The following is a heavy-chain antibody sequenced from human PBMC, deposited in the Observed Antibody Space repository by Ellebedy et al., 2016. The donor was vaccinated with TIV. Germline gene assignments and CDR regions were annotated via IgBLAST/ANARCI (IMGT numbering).Heavy chain of an antibody. CDR1: GFTFSSYA. CDR3: ATGGYSNGYGGWFDP. V-gene: IGHV3-23*01. J-gene: IGHJ5*02. Sequence: PGGSLRLSCAASGFTFSSYAMSWVRQAPGKGLEWVPALSGSDGSTSYEDSVKGRSTISRDNSKNTLYLQMNSLRAEDTAVYYCATGGYSNGYGGWFDPWGQGTLVTVSS. D-gene: IGHD5-18*01. CDR2: LSGSDGST.